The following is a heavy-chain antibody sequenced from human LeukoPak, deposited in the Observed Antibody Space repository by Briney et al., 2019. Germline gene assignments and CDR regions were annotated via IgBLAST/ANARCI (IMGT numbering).Heavy chain of an antibody. Sequence: SVKVSCRASGGTFISYTISWVRRAPGQGVEWMGRIIPILGIANYAQKFQGRGTITADKSTSTAYMELSSLRSEDTAVYYCAREGGTMVPPRYRFDYWGQGTLVTVSS. CDR2: IIPILGIA. CDR1: GGTFISYT. J-gene: IGHJ4*02. V-gene: IGHV1-69*04. CDR3: AREGGTMVPPRYRFDY. D-gene: IGHD3-10*01.